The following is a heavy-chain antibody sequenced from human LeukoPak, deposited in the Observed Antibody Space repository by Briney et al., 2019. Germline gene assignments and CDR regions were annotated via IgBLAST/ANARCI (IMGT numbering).Heavy chain of an antibody. CDR3: ARDSIVGAIAPPDY. Sequence: QPGGSLRLSCAASGFTLSTYDMHWVRQPTGEGLEWVSIIYRAGDTYYPGSVKGRFTISRDNAKNSLYLQMNSLRAEDTAVYYCARDSIVGAIAPPDYWGQGTLVTVSS. CDR2: IYRAGDT. CDR1: GFTLSTYD. V-gene: IGHV3-13*01. J-gene: IGHJ4*02. D-gene: IGHD1-26*01.